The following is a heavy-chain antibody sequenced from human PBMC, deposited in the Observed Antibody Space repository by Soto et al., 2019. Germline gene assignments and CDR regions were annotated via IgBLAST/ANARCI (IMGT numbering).Heavy chain of an antibody. CDR2: FYYNGRT. J-gene: IGHJ4*02. Sequence: PSETLSLTCTVSAGSITSANYFWGWVRQPPGKGLEWIGSFYYNGRTHYNPSLKSRVTISVDTSKNQFSLKLTSVTAADTAVYYCATLALVVVAPPGVPFDYWGQGALVTVS. CDR1: AGSITSANYF. D-gene: IGHD2-15*01. CDR3: ATLALVVVAPPGVPFDY. V-gene: IGHV4-39*01.